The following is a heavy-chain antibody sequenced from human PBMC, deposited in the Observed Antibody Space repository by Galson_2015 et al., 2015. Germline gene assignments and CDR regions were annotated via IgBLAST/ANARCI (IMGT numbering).Heavy chain of an antibody. CDR2: IKSKSVGGTT. V-gene: IGHV3-15*01. J-gene: IGHJ4*02. Sequence: SLRLSCAASGFIFSNAWMSWVRQAPGKGLEWVGRIKSKSVGGTTDYAAPVKGRFTVSRDDSKNMAYLQMSSLKPEDTAMYYCTTDFSDGWFGGWGQGTLVTVPS. D-gene: IGHD3-10*01. CDR3: TTDFSDGWFGG. CDR1: GFIFSNAW.